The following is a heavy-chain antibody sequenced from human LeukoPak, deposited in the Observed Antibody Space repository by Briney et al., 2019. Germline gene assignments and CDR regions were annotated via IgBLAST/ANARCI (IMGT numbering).Heavy chain of an antibody. CDR3: ARDGGPYYDSSGYYESRAFDI. D-gene: IGHD3-22*01. J-gene: IGHJ3*02. CDR2: ISAYNGNT. Sequence: ASVRVSCKASGYTFTSYGISRVRQAPGQGLEWMGWISAYNGNTNYAQKLQGRVTMTTDTSTSTAYMELRSLRSDDTAVYYCARDGGPYYDSSGYYESRAFDIWGQGTMVTVAS. CDR1: GYTFTSYG. V-gene: IGHV1-18*01.